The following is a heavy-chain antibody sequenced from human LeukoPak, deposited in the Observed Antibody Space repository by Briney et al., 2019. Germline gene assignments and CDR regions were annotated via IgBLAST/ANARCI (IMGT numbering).Heavy chain of an antibody. D-gene: IGHD3-3*01. V-gene: IGHV1-46*01. J-gene: IGHJ4*02. Sequence: ASVKVSCKASGYTFTSYYMHWVRQAPGQGLEWMGIINPSGGSTSYAQKFQGRVTMTRDTSTSTVYMELSSLRSEDTAVYYCARGHQMYYDFWSGYRFGYWGQGTLVTVSS. CDR2: INPSGGST. CDR1: GYTFTSYY. CDR3: ARGHQMYYDFWSGYRFGY.